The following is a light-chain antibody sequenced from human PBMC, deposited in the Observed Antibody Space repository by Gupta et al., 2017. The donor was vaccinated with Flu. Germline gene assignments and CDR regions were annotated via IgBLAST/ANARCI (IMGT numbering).Light chain of an antibody. Sequence: EIVLTQSPGTLSLSPGERATLSCRASQSVSSSYLAWYQQKPGQAPRLLIYGASSRATGIPDRFSGSGSATNFTLTFSRLEPGDFAVYYCQQHDSSPQTFGQGTKVEIK. J-gene: IGKJ1*01. V-gene: IGKV3-20*01. CDR3: QQHDSSPQT. CDR1: QSVSSSY. CDR2: GAS.